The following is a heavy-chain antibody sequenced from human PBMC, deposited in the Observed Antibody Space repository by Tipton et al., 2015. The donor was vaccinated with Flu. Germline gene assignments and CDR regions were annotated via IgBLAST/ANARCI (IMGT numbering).Heavy chain of an antibody. J-gene: IGHJ6*03. CDR3: ARGGAGITMVRGATYYYYYMDV. V-gene: IGHV4-61*02. Sequence: TLSLTCNVSGDSISTGSLYWNWIRQPAGKALEWIGRIYTTGSTNYNPSLKSRVTMSVDTSKNQFSLKLSSVTAADTAVYYGARGGAGITMVRGATYYYYYMDVWGKGTTVTVSS. D-gene: IGHD3-10*01. CDR1: GDSISTGSLY. CDR2: IYTTGST.